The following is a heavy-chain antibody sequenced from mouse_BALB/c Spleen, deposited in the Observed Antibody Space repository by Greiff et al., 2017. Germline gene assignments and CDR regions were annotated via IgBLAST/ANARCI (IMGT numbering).Heavy chain of an antibody. Sequence: EVKVEESGPGLVKPSQSLSLTCTVTGYSITSDYAWNWIRQFPGNKLEWMGYISYSGSTSYNPSLKSRISITRDTSKNQFFLQLNSVTTEDTATYYCASHYGYDYFDYWGQGTTLTVSS. CDR3: ASHYGYDYFDY. CDR2: ISYSGST. J-gene: IGHJ2*01. V-gene: IGHV3-2*02. D-gene: IGHD1-2*01. CDR1: GYSITSDYA.